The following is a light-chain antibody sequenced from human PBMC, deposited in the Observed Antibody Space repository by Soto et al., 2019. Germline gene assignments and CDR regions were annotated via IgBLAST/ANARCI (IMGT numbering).Light chain of an antibody. CDR2: AAS. Sequence: EIVMTQSPATLSVSPGDRATLSCRASQSVSSNLAWYQQRPGQAPRLLIYAASTRTTGFPARFSGSGSGTEFNLTIRSLQSEDFAIYYCQQYNNWPRTFGQGTKVDIK. V-gene: IGKV3-15*01. CDR1: QSVSSN. J-gene: IGKJ1*01. CDR3: QQYNNWPRT.